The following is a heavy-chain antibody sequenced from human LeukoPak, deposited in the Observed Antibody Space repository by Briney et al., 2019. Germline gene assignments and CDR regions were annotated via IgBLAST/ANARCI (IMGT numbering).Heavy chain of an antibody. V-gene: IGHV1-69-2*01. Sequence: ASVKVSCKASGYTFTGYYMHWVRQAPGQGLEWMGRVDPEDGETIYAEKFQGRVTITADTSTDTAYMELSSLRSEDTAVYYCATPRRVPAAPYYWGQGTLVTVSS. CDR3: ATPRRVPAAPYY. CDR1: GYTFTGYY. J-gene: IGHJ4*02. D-gene: IGHD2-2*01. CDR2: VDPEDGET.